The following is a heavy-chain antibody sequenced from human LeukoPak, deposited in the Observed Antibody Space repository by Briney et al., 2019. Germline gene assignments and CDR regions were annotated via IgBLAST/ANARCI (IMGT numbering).Heavy chain of an antibody. V-gene: IGHV3-74*01. CDR2: ISGDGTAR. J-gene: IGHJ5*02. D-gene: IGHD3-10*01. CDR3: VRGRGSYGWFDP. CDR1: GFTSSSYW. Sequence: GGSLRLSCAASGFTSSSYWMHWVRQVPGKGLVWVSRISGDGTARNYADSVKGRFTISRDDAKNTVDLQMNSLRGEDTAVYYCVRGRGSYGWFDPWGQGALVAVSS.